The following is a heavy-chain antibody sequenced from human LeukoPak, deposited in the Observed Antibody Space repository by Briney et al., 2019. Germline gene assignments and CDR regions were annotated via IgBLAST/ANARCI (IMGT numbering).Heavy chain of an antibody. V-gene: IGHV3-53*01. CDR3: ARWWLQCFDY. D-gene: IGHD5-24*01. J-gene: IGHJ4*02. Sequence: GGSLRLSCAASGFTFSSYSMNWVRQAPGKGLEWVSVIYSGGSTYYADSVKGRFTISRDNSKNTLYLQMNSLRAEDTAVYYCARWWLQCFDYWGQGTLVTVSS. CDR2: IYSGGST. CDR1: GFTFSSYS.